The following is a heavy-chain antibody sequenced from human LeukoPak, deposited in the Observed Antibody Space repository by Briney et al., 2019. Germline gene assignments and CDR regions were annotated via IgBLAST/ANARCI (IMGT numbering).Heavy chain of an antibody. V-gene: IGHV3-23*01. CDR3: ARVPSWKGYMDV. Sequence: PGGSLRLSCTASGFTFGDYAMSWVRQAPGKGLEWVSTISGRGGGSFFADSVKGRFTISRDNSKNTLYLQMNSLRAEDTAVYYCARVPSWKGYMDVWGKGTTVTVSS. J-gene: IGHJ6*03. D-gene: IGHD1-1*01. CDR1: GFTFGDYA. CDR2: ISGRGGGS.